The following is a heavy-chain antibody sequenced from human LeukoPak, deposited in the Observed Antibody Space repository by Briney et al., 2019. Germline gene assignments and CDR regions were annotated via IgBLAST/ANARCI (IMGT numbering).Heavy chain of an antibody. CDR2: ISYDGSNK. Sequence: QPGRSLRLSCAASGFTFSSYGMHWVRQAPGKGLEWVAVISYDGSNKYYADSVKGRFTISRDNSKNTLYLQMNGLRAEDTAVYYCAKDINIGYWGQGTLVTVSS. CDR1: GFTFSSYG. V-gene: IGHV3-30*18. J-gene: IGHJ4*02. CDR3: AKDINIGY. D-gene: IGHD1-14*01.